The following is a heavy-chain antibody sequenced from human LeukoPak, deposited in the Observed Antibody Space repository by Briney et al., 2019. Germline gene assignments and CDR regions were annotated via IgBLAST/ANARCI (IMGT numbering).Heavy chain of an antibody. CDR2: IYYSGST. CDR3: ARHGRIYGSGSYWPGYYYYMDV. V-gene: IGHV4-39*01. D-gene: IGHD3-10*01. Sequence: GSLRLSCAASGFTVSSNYMSWVRQPPGKGLEWIGSIYYSGSTYYNPSLKSRVTISVDTSKNQFSLKLSSVTAADTAVYYCARHGRIYGSGSYWPGYYYYMDVWGKGTTVTISS. J-gene: IGHJ6*03. CDR1: GFTVSSNY.